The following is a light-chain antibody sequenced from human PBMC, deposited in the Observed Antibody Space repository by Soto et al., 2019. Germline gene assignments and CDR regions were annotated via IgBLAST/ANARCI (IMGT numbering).Light chain of an antibody. CDR3: QQYGSSPRT. CDR1: QNIRTN. Sequence: IVMTQSPATLSVSPGERATFSCRASQNIRTNLAWYQQKPGQVPRLLIYDASNRATGIPARFSGSGSGTDFTLTISSLEPEDFALYYCQQYGSSPRTFGQGTKVDIK. V-gene: IGKV3D-15*01. CDR2: DAS. J-gene: IGKJ1*01.